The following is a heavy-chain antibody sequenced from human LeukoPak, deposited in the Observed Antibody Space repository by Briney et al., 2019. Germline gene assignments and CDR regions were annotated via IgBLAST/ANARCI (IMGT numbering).Heavy chain of an antibody. V-gene: IGHV1-69*05. CDR3: ASGPAGILTGYYSENFDY. CDR1: GGTFSSYA. D-gene: IGHD3-9*01. CDR2: IIPIFGTA. J-gene: IGHJ4*02. Sequence: ASVKVSCKAFGGTFSSYAISWVRQAPGQGLEWMGGIIPIFGTANYAQKFQGRVTITTDESTSTAYMELSSLRSEDTAVYYCASGPAGILTGYYSENFDYWGQGTLVTVSS.